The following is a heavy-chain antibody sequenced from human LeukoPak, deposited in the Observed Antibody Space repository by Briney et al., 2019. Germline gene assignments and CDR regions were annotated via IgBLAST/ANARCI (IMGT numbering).Heavy chain of an antibody. D-gene: IGHD4-23*01. CDR3: VTDYGGSSGAFDI. J-gene: IGHJ3*02. CDR2: ISSSSSDI. CDR1: GFTLSSYA. V-gene: IGHV3-21*01. Sequence: GESLRLSCTGSGFTLSSYAMNWVRRAPGQGLEWVSSISSSSSDIYYTDSVKGRFTISGDNAKNSLYLQMNSLRAEDTAVYYCVTDYGGSSGAFDIWGQGTMVTVSS.